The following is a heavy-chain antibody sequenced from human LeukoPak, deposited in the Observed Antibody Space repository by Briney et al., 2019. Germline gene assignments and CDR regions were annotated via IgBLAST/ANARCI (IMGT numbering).Heavy chain of an antibody. J-gene: IGHJ6*03. V-gene: IGHV4-39*07. CDR1: GGSISSSSYY. CDR3: ARTGGSFYFYYYMDV. Sequence: SETLSLTCTVSGGSISSSSYYWGWIRQPPGKGLECVGSIYYSGSTYYNPSLKSRVTISVDTSKNTFSLKLSSVTAADTAVYYCARTGGSFYFYYYMDVWGKGTTVTVSS. CDR2: IYYSGST. D-gene: IGHD1-26*01.